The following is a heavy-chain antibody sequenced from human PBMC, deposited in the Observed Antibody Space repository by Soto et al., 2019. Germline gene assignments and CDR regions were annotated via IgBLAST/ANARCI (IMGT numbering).Heavy chain of an antibody. V-gene: IGHV3-23*01. Sequence: EVQLLESGGGLVQPGGSLRLSCAASGFTFSSYAMSWVRQAPGKGLEWVSAISCSGGSTYYADSVKGRFTISRDKSKNTLYLQMNSLRAEATAVYYCAKDYYDSSGYDGQSFDYWGQGTLVTVSS. CDR2: ISCSGGST. J-gene: IGHJ4*02. D-gene: IGHD3-22*01. CDR1: GFTFSSYA. CDR3: AKDYYDSSGYDGQSFDY.